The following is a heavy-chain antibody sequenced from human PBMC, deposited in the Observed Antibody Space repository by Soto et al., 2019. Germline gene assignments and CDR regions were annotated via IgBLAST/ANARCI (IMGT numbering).Heavy chain of an antibody. D-gene: IGHD5-12*01. V-gene: IGHV1-2*02. Sequence: GASVKVSCKTSGDSFNDYYIHWVRQAPGQGLEWMGWINPNGGGTKYAQKFQGRATVTRDTSIRTVYMELSSLRSGDTAVYYCARESGGATATLDYYYFYMDVWGKGTTVTVS. CDR2: INPNGGGT. CDR3: ARESGGATATLDYYYFYMDV. J-gene: IGHJ6*03. CDR1: GDSFNDYY.